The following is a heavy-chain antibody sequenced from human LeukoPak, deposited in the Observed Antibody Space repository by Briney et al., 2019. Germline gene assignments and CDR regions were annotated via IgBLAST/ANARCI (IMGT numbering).Heavy chain of an antibody. V-gene: IGHV4-38-2*02. CDR1: GYSISSAYY. D-gene: IGHD2-15*01. CDR3: ARVGIVVVVAAIDY. CDR2: IYHSGST. Sequence: PSETLSLTCTVSGYSISSAYYWGWIRQPPGKGLEWIGSIYHSGSTYYNPSLKSRVTISVDTSKNQFSLKLSSVTAADTAVYYCARVGIVVVVAAIDYWGQGTLVTVSS. J-gene: IGHJ4*02.